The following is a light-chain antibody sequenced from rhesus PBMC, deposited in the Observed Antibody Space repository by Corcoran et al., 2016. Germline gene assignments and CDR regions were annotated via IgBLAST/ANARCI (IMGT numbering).Light chain of an antibody. Sequence: DIQMSQSPSSLSASVGDKVTITCHASQDISSWLAWYQQKPGKAPKPLIYSASSLQSGVPSRFSGSGSGTHYTLPITSLQPEDFATYYCQQYDDFPLTFGGGTKVEIK. CDR1: QDISSW. V-gene: IGKV1-19*01. J-gene: IGKJ4*01. CDR3: QQYDDFPLT. CDR2: SAS.